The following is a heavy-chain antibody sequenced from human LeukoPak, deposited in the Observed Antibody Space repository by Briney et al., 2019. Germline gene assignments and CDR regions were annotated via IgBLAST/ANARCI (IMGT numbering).Heavy chain of an antibody. D-gene: IGHD2-2*01. Sequence: SQTLSLTCTVSGGSISSGDYYWSWIRQPPGTGLEWIGYIYYSGSTYYNPSLKSRVTISVDTSKNQFSLKLSSVTAADTAVYYCARGGRYCSSTSCSPNWFDPWGQGTLVTVSS. V-gene: IGHV4-30-4*08. CDR3: ARGGRYCSSTSCSPNWFDP. CDR1: GGSISSGDYY. CDR2: IYYSGST. J-gene: IGHJ5*02.